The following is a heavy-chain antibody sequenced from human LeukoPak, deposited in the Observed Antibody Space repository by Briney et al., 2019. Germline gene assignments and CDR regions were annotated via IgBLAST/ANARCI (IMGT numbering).Heavy chain of an antibody. CDR3: ARGGYSYGSNFDY. Sequence: SETLSLTCTVSGGSISSSGYYWGWIRQPPGKGLEWIGSIYYSGSTYYNPSLKSRVTISVDTSKNQFSLKLSSVTAADTAVYYCARGGYSYGSNFDYWGQGTLVTVSS. J-gene: IGHJ4*02. CDR2: IYYSGST. D-gene: IGHD5-18*01. V-gene: IGHV4-39*07. CDR1: GGSISSSGYY.